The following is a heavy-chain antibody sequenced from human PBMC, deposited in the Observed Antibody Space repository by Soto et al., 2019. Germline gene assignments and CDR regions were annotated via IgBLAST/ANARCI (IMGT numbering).Heavy chain of an antibody. CDR1: GYTFTNYW. Sequence: ESLKISCKGSGYTFTNYWIGWVRQMPGKGLEWMGIIYPGDSDTKYNPSFQGQVTISADKSITTTYLRWTSLKASDTAIYYCAASIFYYGMDVWGQGTTVTVSS. J-gene: IGHJ6*02. CDR3: AASIFYYGMDV. V-gene: IGHV5-51*01. CDR2: IYPGDSDT.